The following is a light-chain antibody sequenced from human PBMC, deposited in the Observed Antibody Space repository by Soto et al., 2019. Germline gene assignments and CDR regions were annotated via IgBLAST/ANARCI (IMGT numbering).Light chain of an antibody. CDR2: GNN. Sequence: QSVLTQPPSVSGAPGQTITISCTGSSSNIGAGYDVHWYQQLPGRAPKLLIYGNNNRPSGVPDRFSGSKSGNTASLTISGLQAEDEADYYCGSYTTSSNYVFGTGTKLTVL. J-gene: IGLJ1*01. V-gene: IGLV1-40*01. CDR1: SSNIGAGYD. CDR3: GSYTTSSNYV.